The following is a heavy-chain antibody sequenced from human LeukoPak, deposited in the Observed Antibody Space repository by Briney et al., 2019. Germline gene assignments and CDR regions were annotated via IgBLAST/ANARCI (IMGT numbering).Heavy chain of an antibody. Sequence: PSETLSLTCAVSGYSISSGYYWGWIRQPPGKGLEWIGSIYHSGSTYYNPSLKSRVTISVDTSKNQFSLKLSSVTAADTAVYYCARQEMARIMGFDYWGQGTLVTVSS. D-gene: IGHD5-24*01. V-gene: IGHV4-38-2*01. J-gene: IGHJ4*02. CDR3: ARQEMARIMGFDY. CDR1: GYSISSGYY. CDR2: IYHSGST.